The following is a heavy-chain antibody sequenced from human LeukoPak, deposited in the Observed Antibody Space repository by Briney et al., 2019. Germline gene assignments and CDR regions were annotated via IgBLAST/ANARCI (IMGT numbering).Heavy chain of an antibody. CDR2: INPNSGGT. D-gene: IGHD6-19*01. CDR1: GYTFTGYY. CDR3: ARGLSWGYSSGWYGVY. Sequence: GASVKVSCKASGYTFTGYYMHWVRQAPGQGLEWMGWINPNSGGTNYAQKFQGRVTMTRDTSISTAYMELSRLRSDDTAVYYCARGLSWGYSSGWYGVYWGQGTLVTVSS. V-gene: IGHV1-2*02. J-gene: IGHJ4*02.